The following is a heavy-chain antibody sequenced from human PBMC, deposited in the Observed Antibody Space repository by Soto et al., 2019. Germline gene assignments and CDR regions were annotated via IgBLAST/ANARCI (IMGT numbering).Heavy chain of an antibody. CDR3: ARGRSVSSIGPLLV. CDR2: VSPKSGNT. D-gene: IGHD2-8*02. J-gene: IGHJ1*01. V-gene: IGHV1-18*01. Sequence: QIQLVQSGAEVKKPGASVKVSCKASGYNFFDYGVSWVRQAPGQGLEWMGWVSPKSGNTDFARKVQGRVTMTADTSTNTAYLELRGLRSDDTAVYSCARGRSVSSIGPLLVWGQVTLVSVSS. CDR1: GYNFFDYG.